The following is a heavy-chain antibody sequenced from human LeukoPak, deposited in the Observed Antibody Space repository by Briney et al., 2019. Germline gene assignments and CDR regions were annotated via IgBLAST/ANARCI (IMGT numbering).Heavy chain of an antibody. CDR2: INPDDGST. V-gene: IGHV3-74*01. D-gene: IGHD2-15*01. Sequence: HPGGSLRLSCAASGFTFRKYWLHWVRQAPGKGLVWVSRINPDDGSTSYADSVKGRFTISRDNSKNTLYLQMNSLRAEDTAVYYCAKDPGSFRSLGYWGQGTLVTVSS. J-gene: IGHJ4*02. CDR3: AKDPGSFRSLGY. CDR1: GFTFRKYW.